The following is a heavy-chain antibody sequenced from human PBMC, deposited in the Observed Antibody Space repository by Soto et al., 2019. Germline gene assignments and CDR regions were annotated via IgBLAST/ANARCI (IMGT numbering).Heavy chain of an antibody. D-gene: IGHD3-10*01. V-gene: IGHV4-30-2*01. J-gene: IGHJ5*02. Sequence: SETLSLTCAVSGGSIGGVGYSWSWIRQPPGGGLEWIGYMYHSGTFLKSPSLKTRLTMSLDMSKNQFSLTLNSMTAADTAVYYCARAQFYSGSGNYNNLMFDAWGQGTLVTVSS. CDR2: MYHSGTF. CDR1: GGSIGGVGYS. CDR3: ARAQFYSGSGNYNNLMFDA.